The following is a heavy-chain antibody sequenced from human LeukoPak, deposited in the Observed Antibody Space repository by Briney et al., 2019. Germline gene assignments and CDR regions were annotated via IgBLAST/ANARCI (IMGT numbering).Heavy chain of an antibody. CDR1: GGSISSSSYY. D-gene: IGHD3-3*01. Sequence: SGTLSLTCAVSGGSISSSSYYWGWIRQPPGKGLEWIGSIYYSGSTYYNPSLKSRVTISVDTSKNQFSLKLSSVTAADTAVYYCARGFSAYYDFWSGQYNWFDPWGQGTLVTVSS. V-gene: IGHV4-39*07. CDR2: IYYSGST. CDR3: ARGFSAYYDFWSGQYNWFDP. J-gene: IGHJ5*02.